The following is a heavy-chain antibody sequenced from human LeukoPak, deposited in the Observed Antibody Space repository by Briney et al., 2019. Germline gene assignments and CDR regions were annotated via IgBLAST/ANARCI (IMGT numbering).Heavy chain of an antibody. D-gene: IGHD6-19*01. Sequence: ASVKVSCKASGYTFTSCDINWVRQATGQGLEWMGWMNPNSGNTGYGQSFQGRITMTKDISIGTAYMELSNLTSEDTAIYYCTRGSSGRRDNWGEGTLVTVSA. CDR2: MNPNSGNT. V-gene: IGHV1-8*01. CDR3: TRGSSGRRDN. J-gene: IGHJ4*02. CDR1: GYTFTSCD.